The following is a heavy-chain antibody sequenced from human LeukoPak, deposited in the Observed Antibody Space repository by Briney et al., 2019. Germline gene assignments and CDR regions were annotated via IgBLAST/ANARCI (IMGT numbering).Heavy chain of an antibody. J-gene: IGHJ4*02. CDR2: IYPGDSDT. V-gene: IGHV5-51*01. D-gene: IGHD4-17*01. Sequence: GESLKISCKVSGYTFPTYWIGWVRQMPGKGLEWMGIIYPGDSDTRYSPSIQGQVTISADKSISTAYLQWSSLKASDTAMYYCARQVGDYVLYFDYWGQGTLVTVSS. CDR1: GYTFPTYW. CDR3: ARQVGDYVLYFDY.